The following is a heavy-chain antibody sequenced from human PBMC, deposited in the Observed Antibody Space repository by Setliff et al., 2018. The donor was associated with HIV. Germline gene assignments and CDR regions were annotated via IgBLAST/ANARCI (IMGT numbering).Heavy chain of an antibody. V-gene: IGHV4-34*01. CDR3: ARGHGYYDYVWGSYRSYYFDS. CDR2: INHSGST. D-gene: IGHD3-16*02. CDR1: GGSFSGYY. Sequence: PSETLSLTCAVYGGSFSGYYWSRIRQPPGKGLEWIGEINHSGSTNYNPSLKSRVTISVDTSKNQFSLKLSSVTAADTAVYYCARGHGYYDYVWGSYRSYYFDSWGQGTLVTVSS. J-gene: IGHJ4*02.